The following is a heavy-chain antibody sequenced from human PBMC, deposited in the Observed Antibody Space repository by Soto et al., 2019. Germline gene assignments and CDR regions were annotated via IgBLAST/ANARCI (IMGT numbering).Heavy chain of an antibody. CDR2: IPYDGSNT. CDR1: GFTFSISG. V-gene: IGHV3-30*18. CDR3: AKLYSSGWYVSN. D-gene: IGHD6-19*01. Sequence: QVQLVESGGGVVQPGTSLRLSCAASGFTFSISGMHWVRQAPGKGLEWVAAIPYDGSNTYYADSVKGRFTISRDNSKNTLLLQMNSLRDEDTALYYCAKLYSSGWYVSNWGEGTLVTVSS. J-gene: IGHJ4*02.